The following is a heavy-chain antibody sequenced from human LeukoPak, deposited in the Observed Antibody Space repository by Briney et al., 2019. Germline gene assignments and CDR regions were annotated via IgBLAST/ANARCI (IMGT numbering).Heavy chain of an antibody. CDR1: GFTFSSYA. V-gene: IGHV3-11*01. Sequence: GGSPRLSCAASGFTFSSYAMSWIRQAPGKGLEWVSYISSSGSTIYYADSVKGRFTISRDNAKNSLYLQMNSLRAEDTAVYYCARIIPYSSGCGYWGQGTLVTVSS. CDR2: ISSSGSTI. J-gene: IGHJ4*02. D-gene: IGHD6-19*01. CDR3: ARIIPYSSGCGY.